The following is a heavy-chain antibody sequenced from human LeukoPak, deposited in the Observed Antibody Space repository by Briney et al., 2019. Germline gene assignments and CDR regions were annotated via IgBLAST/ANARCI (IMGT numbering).Heavy chain of an antibody. D-gene: IGHD6-19*01. Sequence: GPVKVSCKASGYTFTSYAIHWVRQAPGQRLEWMGWINAGNGNTKYSQKFQGRVTITTDESTSTAYMELSSLRSEDTAVYYCARGADSSGWYNWFDPWGQGTLVTVSS. CDR2: INAGNGNT. CDR3: ARGADSSGWYNWFDP. J-gene: IGHJ5*02. V-gene: IGHV1-3*01. CDR1: GYTFTSYA.